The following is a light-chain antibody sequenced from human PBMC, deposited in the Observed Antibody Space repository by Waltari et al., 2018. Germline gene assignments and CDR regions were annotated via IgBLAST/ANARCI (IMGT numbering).Light chain of an antibody. J-gene: IGKJ2*01. CDR2: WAS. V-gene: IGKV4-1*01. CDR3: QQYHITPPT. CDR1: QTILNRSNNKNS. Sequence: DIVMAQSPDSLAVSLGERTSINCQSSQTILNRSNNKNSLAWYQQKPGQPPRLLIYWASTRESGVPDRFSGSGSGTDFTLTISSLQAEDVAVYYCQQYHITPPTFCQGTKLEI.